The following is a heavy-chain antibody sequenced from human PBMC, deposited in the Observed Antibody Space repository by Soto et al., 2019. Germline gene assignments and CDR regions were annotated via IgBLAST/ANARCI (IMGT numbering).Heavy chain of an antibody. J-gene: IGHJ4*02. D-gene: IGHD2-2*01. V-gene: IGHV5-51*01. CDR2: INPADSDT. CDR3: ARRDINSCFFDY. Sequence: PGESLKISCKGSGYSFTNYWIAWVRQMPGKGLEYMGIINPADSDTRYSPSFQGQITISADKSISTAYLQWNSLKASDTAMYYCARRDINSCFFDYWGQGTLVTVPS. CDR1: GYSFTNYW.